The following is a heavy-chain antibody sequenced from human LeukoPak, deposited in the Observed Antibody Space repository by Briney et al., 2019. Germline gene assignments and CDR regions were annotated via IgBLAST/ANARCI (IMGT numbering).Heavy chain of an antibody. J-gene: IGHJ3*02. Sequence: PGGSLRLSCEASGFSFTNTWMSWVRQAPGKGLEGVGRVKSKADDGTTDYAAPVQGRFTISRDDSKNTLSLQMNSLKTEDTAVYYCATEGGSGSYYGDDAFDMWGQGTMVTVSS. CDR3: ATEGGSGSYYGDDAFDM. D-gene: IGHD3-10*01. CDR2: VKSKADDGTT. V-gene: IGHV3-15*01. CDR1: GFSFTNTW.